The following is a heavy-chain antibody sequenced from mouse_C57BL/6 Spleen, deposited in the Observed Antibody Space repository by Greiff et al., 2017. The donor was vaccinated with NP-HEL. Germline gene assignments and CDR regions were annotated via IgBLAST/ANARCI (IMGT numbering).Heavy chain of an antibody. D-gene: IGHD1-1*01. Sequence: VQLQQPGAELVRPGSSVKLSCKASGYTFTSYWMDWVKQRPGQGLEWIGNIYPSDSETHYNQKFKDKATLTVDKSSSTAYMQLSSLTSEDSAVYYCAVITTVVAPYYYAMDYWGQGPSVTVSS. CDR2: IYPSDSET. V-gene: IGHV1-61*01. CDR1: GYTFTSYW. J-gene: IGHJ4*01. CDR3: AVITTVVAPYYYAMDY.